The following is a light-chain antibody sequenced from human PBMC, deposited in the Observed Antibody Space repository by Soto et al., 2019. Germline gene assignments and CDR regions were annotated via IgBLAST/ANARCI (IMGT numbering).Light chain of an antibody. CDR2: GAS. CDR3: QQYGNSPLT. J-gene: IGKJ4*01. CDR1: QSVSSK. Sequence: EIVMTQSPATLSVSPGEGATLSCRASQSVSSKLAWYQQKPGQAPRLLIYGASTRATGIPARFSGSGSGTYFTLTISRLEPDDFALYYCQQYGNSPLTSGGGTKVDIK. V-gene: IGKV3-15*01.